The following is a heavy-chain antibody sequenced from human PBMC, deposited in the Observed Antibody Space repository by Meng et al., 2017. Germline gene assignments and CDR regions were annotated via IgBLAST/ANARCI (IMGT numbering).Heavy chain of an antibody. J-gene: IGHJ4*02. CDR1: GFTFSSYG. Sequence: GESLKISCAASGFTFSSYGMHWVRQPPGKGLEWVAVIWYDGSNKYYADSVKGRFTISRDNSKNTLYLQMNSLRAEDTAVYYCARELTIHSYGSGSPQDGFDYWGQGTLVTVSS. CDR3: ARELTIHSYGSGSPQDGFDY. D-gene: IGHD3-10*01. CDR2: IWYDGSNK. V-gene: IGHV3-33*01.